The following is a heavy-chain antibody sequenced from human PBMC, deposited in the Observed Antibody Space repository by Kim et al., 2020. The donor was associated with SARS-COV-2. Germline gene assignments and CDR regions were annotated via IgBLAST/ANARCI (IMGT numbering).Heavy chain of an antibody. CDR2: IDGRGDNI. Sequence: GGSLRLSCTASGFTFSSSVMTWVRQVPGKGLEWVAGIDGRGDNIYYADSVKSRFTISRDNSKSTLYLQMDSLRAEDTAVYYCAKVWGRFLEWLSGHYMDVWGKGTTVTVSS. V-gene: IGHV3-23*01. D-gene: IGHD3-3*01. J-gene: IGHJ6*03. CDR1: GFTFSSSV. CDR3: AKVWGRFLEWLSGHYMDV.